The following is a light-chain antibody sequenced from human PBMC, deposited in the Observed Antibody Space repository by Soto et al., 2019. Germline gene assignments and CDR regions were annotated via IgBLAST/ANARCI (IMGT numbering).Light chain of an antibody. CDR3: SSYTSSSTYV. Sequence: QSVLTQPASVSGSPGQSITISCTGTSSDVGGYNYVSWYQQHPGKAPKLMIYEVSNRPSGVSNRFSGSKSGNTASLTISGLQAADEADYYCSSYTSSSTYVFGPGTKVTVL. CDR2: EVS. CDR1: SSDVGGYNY. J-gene: IGLJ1*01. V-gene: IGLV2-14*01.